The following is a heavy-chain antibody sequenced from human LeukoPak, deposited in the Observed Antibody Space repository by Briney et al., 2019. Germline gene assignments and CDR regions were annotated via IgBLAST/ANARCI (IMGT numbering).Heavy chain of an antibody. CDR2: IIPIFGTA. CDR1: GGTFSSYA. D-gene: IGHD6-19*01. J-gene: IGHJ5*02. V-gene: IGHV1-69*06. Sequence: GASVKVSCKASGGTFSSYAISWVRQAPGQGLEWMGGIIPIFGTANYAQKFQGRVTITADKSTSTAYMELSSLRSEDTAVYYCARDGVAGPFNWFDPWGQGTLVTVSS. CDR3: ARDGVAGPFNWFDP.